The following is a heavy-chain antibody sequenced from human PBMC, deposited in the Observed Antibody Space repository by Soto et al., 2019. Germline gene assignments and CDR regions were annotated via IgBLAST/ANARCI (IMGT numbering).Heavy chain of an antibody. V-gene: IGHV3-48*02. CDR1: GFTFSSYS. D-gene: IGHD3-3*01. Sequence: GGSLRLSCAASGFTFSSYSTNWVRQAPGKGPEWVSYISSSSSTIYYADSVKGRFTISRDNAKNSLYLQMNSLRDEDTAVYYCARESRFLEWLSLNWFDPWGQGTLVTVS. CDR2: ISSSSSTI. CDR3: ARESRFLEWLSLNWFDP. J-gene: IGHJ5*02.